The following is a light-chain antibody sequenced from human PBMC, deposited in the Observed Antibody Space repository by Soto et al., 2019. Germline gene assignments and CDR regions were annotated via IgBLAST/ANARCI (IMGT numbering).Light chain of an antibody. Sequence: QPELTQPPSVSGSPGQSVTISCTGTSSDVGSYNRVSWYQQPPGTAPKLMIYEVSNRPSGVPDRFSGSKSGNTASLTISGLQAEDEADYYCSSYTSSSTYVFGTGTKVTVL. CDR2: EVS. CDR1: SSDVGSYNR. V-gene: IGLV2-18*02. CDR3: SSYTSSSTYV. J-gene: IGLJ1*01.